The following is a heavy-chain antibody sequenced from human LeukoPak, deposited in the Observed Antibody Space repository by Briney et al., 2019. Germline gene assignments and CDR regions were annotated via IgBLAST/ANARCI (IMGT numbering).Heavy chain of an antibody. J-gene: IGHJ1*01. V-gene: IGHV4-31*03. CDR2: IYYSGST. CDR3: ASQRITIFGVVTAEYFQH. D-gene: IGHD3-3*01. Sequence: SETLSLTCTVSGGSISSGGYYWSWIRQHPGKGLEWIGYIYYSGSTYYNPSLKSRVTISVDTSKNQFSLKLSSVTAADTAVCYCASQRITIFGVVTAEYFQHWGQGTLVTVSS. CDR1: GGSISSGGYY.